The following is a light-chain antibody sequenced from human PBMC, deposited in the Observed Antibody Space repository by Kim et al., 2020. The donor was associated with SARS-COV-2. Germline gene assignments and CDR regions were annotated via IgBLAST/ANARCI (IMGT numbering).Light chain of an antibody. Sequence: VSTGQTATITCSGDKLEDRYVCWFQQKPGQSPLLVISQDTKRPSGIPERFSGSNSGNTATLTISGTQATDEADYFCQAWDSNTAVFGGGTKLTVL. CDR2: QDT. J-gene: IGLJ2*01. CDR1: KLEDRY. V-gene: IGLV3-1*01. CDR3: QAWDSNTAV.